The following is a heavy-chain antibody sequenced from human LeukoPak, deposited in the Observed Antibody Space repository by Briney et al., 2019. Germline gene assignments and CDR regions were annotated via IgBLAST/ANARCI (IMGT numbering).Heavy chain of an antibody. CDR1: GFTFSSSC. Sequence: GGSLRLSCAASGFTFSSSCMHWVRQAPGKGLEWVAFIRFDGSIKYYADSVKGRFTISRDNAKNSLYLQMNSLRAEDTAVYYCAELGITMIGGVWGKGTTVTISS. CDR2: IRFDGSIK. CDR3: AELGITMIGGV. V-gene: IGHV3-30*02. J-gene: IGHJ6*04. D-gene: IGHD3-10*02.